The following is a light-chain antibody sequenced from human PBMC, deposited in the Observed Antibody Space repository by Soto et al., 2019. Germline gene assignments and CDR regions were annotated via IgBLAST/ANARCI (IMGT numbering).Light chain of an antibody. CDR1: DSNIGSNS. V-gene: IGLV1-44*01. CDR2: SND. J-gene: IGLJ1*01. Sequence: QSVLTQPRSASGTPGQRVTISCSGSDSNIGSNSVNWYQHLPGMAPKLLTHSNDHRPSGVADRFSGSKSGTSASLAISGLQSEDEADYSCCSFAGSFSYVFGGGTKLTVL. CDR3: CSFAGSFSYV.